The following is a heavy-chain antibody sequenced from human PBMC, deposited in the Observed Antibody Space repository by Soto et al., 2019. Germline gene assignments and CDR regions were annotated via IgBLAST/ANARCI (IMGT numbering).Heavy chain of an antibody. CDR2: IYYSGST. Sequence: QVQLQESGPGLVKPSETLSLTCTVSGGSISSYYWSWIRQPPGKGLEWIGYIYYSGSTNYNPSLKSRVTISVDTSKNQFSLKLSSVTAADTAVYYCASAGYSSGWYYGYWGQGTLVTVSS. CDR3: ASAGYSSGWYYGY. V-gene: IGHV4-59*01. J-gene: IGHJ4*02. CDR1: GGSISSYY. D-gene: IGHD6-19*01.